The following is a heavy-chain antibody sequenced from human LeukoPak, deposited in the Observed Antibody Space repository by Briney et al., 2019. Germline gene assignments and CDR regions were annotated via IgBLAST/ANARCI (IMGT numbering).Heavy chain of an antibody. CDR3: ARAYRAAVTPSDAFDI. D-gene: IGHD4-11*01. Sequence: ASVKVSCKASGYTFTGHYMHWVRQAPGQGLEWMGWINPNSGGTNYAQKFQGRVTMTRDTSISTAYMELSRLRSDDTAVYYCARAYRAAVTPSDAFDIWGQGTMVTVSS. CDR2: INPNSGGT. J-gene: IGHJ3*02. CDR1: GYTFTGHY. V-gene: IGHV1-2*02.